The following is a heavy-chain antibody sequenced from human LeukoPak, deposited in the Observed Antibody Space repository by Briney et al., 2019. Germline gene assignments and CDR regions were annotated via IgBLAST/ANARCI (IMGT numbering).Heavy chain of an antibody. Sequence: GGSLRLSCAASGFTFSSYSMNWVRQAPGKGLEGVSSISSSSSYIYYADSVKGRFTISRDNAKNSLYLQMNSLRAEDTAVYYCARDVELVITYYYYGMDVWGQGTTVTVSS. CDR1: GFTFSSYS. CDR3: ARDVELVITYYYYGMDV. V-gene: IGHV3-21*01. CDR2: ISSSSSYI. J-gene: IGHJ6*02. D-gene: IGHD3-22*01.